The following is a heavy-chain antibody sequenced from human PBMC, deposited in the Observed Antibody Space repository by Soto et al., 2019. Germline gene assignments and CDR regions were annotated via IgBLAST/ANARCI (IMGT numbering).Heavy chain of an antibody. V-gene: IGHV4-39*01. CDR3: ARCTPDLLHINLWSGNYLSYFDY. Sequence: QLQLQESGPALVKPSETLSLTCTVSGGSISSITYYWGWIRQSPEKGLEWIGYIHYGGSTYYNPSLESRVTRAHDTSKNQYSLRLTSVNAADTGVYYCARCTPDLLHINLWSGNYLSYFDYWGQGSLVTGSA. D-gene: IGHD3-3*01. J-gene: IGHJ4*02. CDR2: IHYGGST. CDR1: GGSISSITYY.